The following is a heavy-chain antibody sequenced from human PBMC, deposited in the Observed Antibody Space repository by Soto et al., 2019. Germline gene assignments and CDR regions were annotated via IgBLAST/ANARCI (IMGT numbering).Heavy chain of an antibody. V-gene: IGHV3-9*01. CDR3: AKDRGQWLAAFDI. CDR2: ISWNSGSI. J-gene: IGHJ3*02. Sequence: GGSLRLSCAASGFTFDDYAMHWVRQAPGKGLEWVSGISWNSGSIGYADSVKGRFTISRDNAKNSLYLQMNSLGAEDTALYYCAKDRGQWLAAFDIWGQGTMVTVSS. CDR1: GFTFDDYA. D-gene: IGHD6-19*01.